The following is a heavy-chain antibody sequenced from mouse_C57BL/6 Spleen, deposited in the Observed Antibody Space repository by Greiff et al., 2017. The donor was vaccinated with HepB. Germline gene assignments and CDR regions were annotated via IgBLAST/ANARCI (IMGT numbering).Heavy chain of an antibody. CDR3: TRWLTGFYYFDY. Sequence: QVQLQQSGAELVRPGASVTLSCKASGYTFTDYEMHWVKPTPVHGLEWIGAIDPETGGTAYNQKFKGKAILTADKSSSTAYMELRSLTSEDSAVYYCTRWLTGFYYFDYWGQGTTLTVSS. V-gene: IGHV1-15*01. CDR2: IDPETGGT. J-gene: IGHJ2*01. D-gene: IGHD4-1*01. CDR1: GYTFTDYE.